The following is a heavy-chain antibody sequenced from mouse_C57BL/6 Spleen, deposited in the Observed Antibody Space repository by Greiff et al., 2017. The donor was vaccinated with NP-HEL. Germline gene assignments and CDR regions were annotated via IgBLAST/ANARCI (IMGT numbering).Heavy chain of an antibody. Sequence: VKLMESGAELARPGASVKMSCKASGYTFTSYTMHWVKQRPGQGLEWIGYINPSSGYTKYNQKFKDKATLTADKSSSTAYMQLSSLTSEDSAVYYCARDDYGGFAYWGQGTLVTVSA. CDR2: INPSSGYT. J-gene: IGHJ3*01. CDR1: GYTFTSYT. D-gene: IGHD2-4*01. CDR3: ARDDYGGFAY. V-gene: IGHV1-4*01.